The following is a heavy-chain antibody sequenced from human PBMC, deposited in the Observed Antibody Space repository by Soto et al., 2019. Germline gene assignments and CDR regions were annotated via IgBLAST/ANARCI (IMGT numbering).Heavy chain of an antibody. CDR1: GYTFTSYG. CDR2: ISAYNGNT. J-gene: IGHJ4*02. CDR3: ARSGYYDSSGYYYTFGDYFDY. D-gene: IGHD3-22*01. V-gene: IGHV1-18*01. Sequence: ASVKVSCKASGYTFTSYGISWVRQAPGQGLEWMGWISAYNGNTNYAQKLQGRVTMTTDTSTSTAYMELRSLRSDDTAVYYCARSGYYDSSGYYYTFGDYFDYWGQGTLVTVS.